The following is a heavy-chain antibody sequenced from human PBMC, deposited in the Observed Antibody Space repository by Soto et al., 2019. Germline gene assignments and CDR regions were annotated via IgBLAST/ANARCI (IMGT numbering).Heavy chain of an antibody. CDR2: IYYSGST. D-gene: IGHD2-21*01. CDR1: GGSIISYY. Sequence: SETLSLTCTVSGGSIISYYWSWIRQPPGRGLEWIGYIYYSGSTNYNPSLKSRVTISVDTSKNQFSLKLSSVTAADTAVYYCASFRVIYNWFDPWGQGTLVTVSS. CDR3: ASFRVIYNWFDP. V-gene: IGHV4-59*01. J-gene: IGHJ5*02.